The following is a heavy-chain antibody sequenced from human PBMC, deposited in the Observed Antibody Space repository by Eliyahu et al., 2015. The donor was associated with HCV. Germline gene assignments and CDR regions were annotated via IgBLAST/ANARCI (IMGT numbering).Heavy chain of an antibody. Sequence: EVKKPGSSVKVSCKASGGTFSSYAINWVRQAPGQGLEWMGGIIPIFGTANYAQKFQGRVTITADESTSTAYMELSSLRSEDTAFYYCARGSSDCSSSSCPFDYWGQGTLVTVSS. V-gene: IGHV1-69*01. CDR2: IIPIFGTA. J-gene: IGHJ4*02. CDR1: GGTFSSYA. CDR3: ARGSSDCSSSSCPFDY. D-gene: IGHD2-2*01.